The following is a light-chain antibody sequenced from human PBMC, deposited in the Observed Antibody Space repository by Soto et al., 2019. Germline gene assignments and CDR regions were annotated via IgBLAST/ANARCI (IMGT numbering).Light chain of an antibody. CDR3: QQFPSLLST. V-gene: IGKV3-15*01. CDR1: LSVSSRY. Sequence: KKSAGTVSLSPEERASLSCRACLSVSSRYLAWYQQKPGQAPRLLIYGVSTRANGVPARFSGSGSGTEFTLTISILQSEDFVVYYCQQFPSLLSTFGEGTKVDIK. CDR2: GVS. J-gene: IGKJ4*02.